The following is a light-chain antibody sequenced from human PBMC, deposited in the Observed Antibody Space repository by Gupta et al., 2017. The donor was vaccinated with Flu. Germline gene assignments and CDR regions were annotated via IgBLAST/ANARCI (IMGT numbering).Light chain of an antibody. CDR1: SGHINYA. CDR2: VNSDGSH. J-gene: IGLJ2*01. Sequence: QLVLTQSPSASASLGASVKLTCTLSSGHINYAIAWHQQQPERAPRYLMKVNSDGSHNKGDGIPDRFSGSSSGAERFLIISSLQSEDEADYDCQTWATGIVFGGGTKLTVL. V-gene: IGLV4-69*01. CDR3: QTWATGIV.